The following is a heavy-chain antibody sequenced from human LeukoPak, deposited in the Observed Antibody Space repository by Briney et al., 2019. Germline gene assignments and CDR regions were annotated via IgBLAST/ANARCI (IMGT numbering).Heavy chain of an antibody. V-gene: IGHV3-21*01. CDR2: ISYTSSHI. J-gene: IGHJ4*02. CDR3: AKDFGQQLVPINFDY. CDR1: GFTFSSYS. D-gene: IGHD6-13*01. Sequence: PGGSLRLSCATSGFTFSSYSMNWVRQAAGKGLEWVSSISYTSSHIYYADSVKGRFTISRDNAKNTLYLQMNSLRAEDTAVYYCAKDFGQQLVPINFDYWGQGTLVTVSS.